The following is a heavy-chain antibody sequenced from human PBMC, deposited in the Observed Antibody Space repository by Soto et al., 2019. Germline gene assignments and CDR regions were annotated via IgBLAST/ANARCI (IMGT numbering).Heavy chain of an antibody. J-gene: IGHJ6*03. V-gene: IGHV3-23*01. CDR2: ISGSGGST. D-gene: IGHD3-9*01. Sequence: EVQLLESGGGLVQPGGSLRLSCAASGFTFSSYAMSWVRQAPGKGLEWVSAISGSGGSTYYADSVKGRFTISRDNSKNTLYLQMISLRAADTAVYYCAKIRIYDILTATYYYYYMDVWGKETTVTVSS. CDR3: AKIRIYDILTATYYYYYMDV. CDR1: GFTFSSYA.